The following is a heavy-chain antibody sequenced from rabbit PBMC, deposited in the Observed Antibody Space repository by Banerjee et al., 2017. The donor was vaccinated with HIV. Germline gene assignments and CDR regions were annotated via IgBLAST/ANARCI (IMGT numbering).Heavy chain of an antibody. CDR1: GFTISSSYW. D-gene: IGHD4-1*01. Sequence: QEQLVESGGGLVQPEGSLTLTCTASGFTISSSYWICWVRQAPGKGLEWIACIDTGSSSSSYYASWAKGRFTISKTSSTTVTLQMTSLTAADTATYFCARDLAGVIGWNFNLWGPGTLVTVS. CDR3: ARDLAGVIGWNFNL. J-gene: IGHJ4*01. CDR2: IDTGSSSSS. V-gene: IGHV1S45*01.